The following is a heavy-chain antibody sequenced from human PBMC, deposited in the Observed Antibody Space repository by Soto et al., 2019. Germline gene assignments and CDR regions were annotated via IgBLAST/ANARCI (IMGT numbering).Heavy chain of an antibody. CDR1: GGTFSSYT. D-gene: IGHD3-16*01. J-gene: IGHJ6*02. CDR3: ARGGDGGYYYGMDV. Sequence: QVQLVQSGAEVKKPGSSVKVSCKASGGTFSSYTISWVRQAPGQGLEWMGRIIPILGIANYAQKFQGRVTITADKPTSTAYMELSSLRSEDTAVYYCARGGDGGYYYGMDVWGQGTTVTVSS. CDR2: IIPILGIA. V-gene: IGHV1-69*02.